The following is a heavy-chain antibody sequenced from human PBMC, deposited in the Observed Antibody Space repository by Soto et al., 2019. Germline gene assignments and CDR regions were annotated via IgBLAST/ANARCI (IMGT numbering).Heavy chain of an antibody. J-gene: IGHJ4*02. CDR3: ARAGLAVAFFDY. D-gene: IGHD6-19*01. CDR1: GGSISSYY. V-gene: IGHV4-59*01. CDR2: IYYSGST. Sequence: SLTCTVSGGSISSYYWSWIRQPPGKGLEWIGYIYYSGSTNYNPSLKSRVTISVDTSRNQFSLKLSSVTAADTAVYYCARAGLAVAFFDYWGQGTLVTVSS.